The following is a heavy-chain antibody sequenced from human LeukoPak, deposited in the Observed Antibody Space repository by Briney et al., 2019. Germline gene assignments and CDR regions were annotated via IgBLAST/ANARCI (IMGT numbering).Heavy chain of an antibody. CDR2: ISSASRTL. Sequence: GGSLRLSCAASGFTFSSYNMNWVRQAPGKGLEWVSYISSASRTLYYADSVKGRFTISRDNAKNSLYLQMNSLRAEDTAVYYCARQAAATREDYFYYMDVWGKGTPVTVSS. CDR1: GFTFSSYN. J-gene: IGHJ6*03. D-gene: IGHD6-25*01. CDR3: ARQAAATREDYFYYMDV. V-gene: IGHV3-48*01.